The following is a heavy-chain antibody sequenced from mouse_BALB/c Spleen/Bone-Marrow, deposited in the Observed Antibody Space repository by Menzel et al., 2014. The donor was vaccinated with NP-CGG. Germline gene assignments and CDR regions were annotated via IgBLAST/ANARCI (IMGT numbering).Heavy chain of an antibody. CDR3: ARPRQLGLAFYAMDY. Sequence: VKLVESGPELVRPGVSVKISCKGSGYTFTDYAMHWVKQSHAKSLEWTGVISTYSGNTNYNQKFKGKATMTVDKSSSTAYMELARLTSEDSAIYYCARPRQLGLAFYAMDYWGQGTSVTVSS. D-gene: IGHD3-2*01. J-gene: IGHJ4*01. CDR1: GYTFTDYA. V-gene: IGHV1-67*01. CDR2: ISTYSGNT.